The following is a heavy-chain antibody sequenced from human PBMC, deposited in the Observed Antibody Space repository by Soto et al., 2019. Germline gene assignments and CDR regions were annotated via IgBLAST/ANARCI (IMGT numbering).Heavy chain of an antibody. J-gene: IGHJ6*02. CDR2: VYNTGGT. V-gene: IGHV4-59*08. Sequence: QVQLQQSGPGLVKPSETLSLTCTVSRGPSSSHNWGWIRQSPGRGLEWIGYVYNTGGTSYNPSLKSRVTISADTSANHISLTLSSVTAADTAIYYCVRQGIGNLHGLVDVWGQGTTVSVSS. CDR1: RGPSSSHN. CDR3: VRQGIGNLHGLVDV. D-gene: IGHD1-1*01.